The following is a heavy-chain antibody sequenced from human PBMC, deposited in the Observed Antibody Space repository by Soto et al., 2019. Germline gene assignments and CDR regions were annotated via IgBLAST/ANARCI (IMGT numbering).Heavy chain of an antibody. CDR2: ISGSGGST. V-gene: IGHV3-23*01. Sequence: PGGSLRLSCAASGFTFSSYAMSWVRQAPGKGLEWVSAISGSGGSTYYADSVKGRFTISRDNSKNTLHLQMNSLRAEDTAVYYCAKDLGPYGSGSYYDYWGQGTLVTVSS. CDR3: AKDLGPYGSGSYYDY. D-gene: IGHD3-10*01. J-gene: IGHJ4*02. CDR1: GFTFSSYA.